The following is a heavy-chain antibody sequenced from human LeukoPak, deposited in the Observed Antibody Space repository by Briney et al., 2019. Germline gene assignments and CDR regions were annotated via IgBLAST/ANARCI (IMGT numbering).Heavy chain of an antibody. CDR3: ARVLGYCSGGSCYGYFDY. CDR2: IYYSGYT. Sequence: PSETLSLTCTVSGDSISSSNCYWGWIRQPPGKGLEWIGSIYYSGYTYYNPSLKSRVTISVDTSKNQFSLKLSSVTAADTAVYYCARVLGYCSGGSCYGYFDYWGQGTLVTVSS. D-gene: IGHD2-15*01. CDR1: GDSISSSNCY. V-gene: IGHV4-39*07. J-gene: IGHJ4*02.